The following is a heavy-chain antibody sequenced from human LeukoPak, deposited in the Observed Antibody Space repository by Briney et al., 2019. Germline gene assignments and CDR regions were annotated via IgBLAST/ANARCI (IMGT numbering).Heavy chain of an antibody. CDR2: IYYSGST. CDR3: ARVGHYYDSSGYYSDAFDI. V-gene: IGHV4-31*03. Sequence: SETLSLTCTVSGVSISSGGYYWSWIRQHPGKGLEWIGYIYYSGSTYYNPSLKSRVTISVDTSKNQFSLKLSSVTAADTAVYYCARVGHYYDSSGYYSDAFDIWGQGTMVTVSS. CDR1: GVSISSGGYY. J-gene: IGHJ3*02. D-gene: IGHD3-22*01.